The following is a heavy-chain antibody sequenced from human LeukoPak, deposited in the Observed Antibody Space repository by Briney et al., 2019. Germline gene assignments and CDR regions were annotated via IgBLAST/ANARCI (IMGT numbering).Heavy chain of an antibody. J-gene: IGHJ4*02. CDR3: TTALVGATWFDY. Sequence: GGSLRLSCAASGFTFSNAWMSWVRHAPGKGLEWVARIKSKTDGGTTDYAAPVKGRFTISRDDSKNTLYLQMNSLKTEDAAVYYCTTALVGATWFDYWGQGTLVTVSS. CDR2: IKSKTDGGTT. V-gene: IGHV3-15*01. D-gene: IGHD1-26*01. CDR1: GFTFSNAW.